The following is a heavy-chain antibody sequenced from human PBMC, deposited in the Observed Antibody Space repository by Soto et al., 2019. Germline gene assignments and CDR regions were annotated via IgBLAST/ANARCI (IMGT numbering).Heavy chain of an antibody. J-gene: IGHJ4*02. Sequence: SETLSLTCTVSGGSISSSSYYWGWIRQPPGKGLEWIGYIYYSGSTNYNPSLKSRVTISADRSTSAAYLQWTSLKASDSAMYYCARQGDANEYSYFDYWGQGTPVTVSS. D-gene: IGHD2-8*01. CDR2: IYYSGST. V-gene: IGHV4-61*05. CDR3: ARQGDANEYSYFDY. CDR1: GGSISSSSYY.